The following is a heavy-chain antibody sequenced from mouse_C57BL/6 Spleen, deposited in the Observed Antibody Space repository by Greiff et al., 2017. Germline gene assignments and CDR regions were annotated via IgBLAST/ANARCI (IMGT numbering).Heavy chain of an antibody. CDR3: ARGGGPYFDY. V-gene: IGHV1-26*01. Sequence: VQLQPSGPELVKPGASVKISCKASGYTFTDYYMHWVKQSHGKSLEWIGDINPNNGGTSYNQKFKGKATLTVDKSSSTAYMELRSLTSEDSAVYYCARGGGPYFDYWGQGTTRTVSS. CDR1: GYTFTDYY. D-gene: IGHD1-1*02. J-gene: IGHJ2*01. CDR2: INPNNGGT.